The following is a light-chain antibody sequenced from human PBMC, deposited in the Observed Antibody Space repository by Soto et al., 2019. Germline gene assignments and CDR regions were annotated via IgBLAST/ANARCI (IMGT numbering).Light chain of an antibody. CDR1: SSDVGNYDY. V-gene: IGLV2-14*01. CDR3: SSYTTTATVL. CDR2: EVS. J-gene: IGLJ2*01. Sequence: QSVLTQPASVSGSPGQSITISCTGTSSDVGNYDYVSWYQQYPGKVPKLMIYEVSNRPSGVSNRFSGSKSGNTASLTISGLHAEDEADYFCSSYTTTATVLFAGGTKVTVL.